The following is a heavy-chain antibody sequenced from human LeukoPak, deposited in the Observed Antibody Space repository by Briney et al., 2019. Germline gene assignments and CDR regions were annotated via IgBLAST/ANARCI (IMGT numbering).Heavy chain of an antibody. CDR3: ARDPVTGTLYYYASSARGYFDY. CDR1: GYTFTSYG. CDR2: ISAYNGNT. Sequence: ASVKVSCKASGYTFTSYGISWVRQAPGQGLEWMGWISAYNGNTNYAQKLQGRVTMTTDTSTSTAYMELRSLRADDTAVYYCARDPVTGTLYYYASSARGYFDYWGQGTLVTVSS. D-gene: IGHD3-22*01. J-gene: IGHJ4*02. V-gene: IGHV1-18*01.